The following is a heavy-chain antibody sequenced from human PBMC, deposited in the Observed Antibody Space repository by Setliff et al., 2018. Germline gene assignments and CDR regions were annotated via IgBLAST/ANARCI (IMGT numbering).Heavy chain of an antibody. J-gene: IGHJ6*04. V-gene: IGHV4-31*03. CDR3: AMDQGVV. CDR2: IDYRGST. Sequence: SETLSLTCSVSGVSLTSSHFYWSWIRQRPGKGLEWIGKIDYRGSTRYNPSLETRVSMSVDTSKNQFSLRLTSVTDADTAVYYCAMDQGVVWGKGTTVTGSS. CDR1: GVSLTSSHFY. D-gene: IGHD2-2*03.